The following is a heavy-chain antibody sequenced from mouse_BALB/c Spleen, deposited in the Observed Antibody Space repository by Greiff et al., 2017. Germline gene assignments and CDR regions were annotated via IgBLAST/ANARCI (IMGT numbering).Heavy chain of an antibody. V-gene: IGHV5-17*02. Sequence: EVHLVESGGGLVQPGGSRKLSCAASGFTFSSFGMHWVRQAPEKGLEWVAYISSGSSTIYYGDTVKGRFTISRDNPKNTLFLQMTSLRSEDTAMYYCARSYYYAMDYWGQGTSVTVSS. CDR1: GFTFSSFG. CDR3: ARSYYYAMDY. CDR2: ISSGSSTI. J-gene: IGHJ4*01.